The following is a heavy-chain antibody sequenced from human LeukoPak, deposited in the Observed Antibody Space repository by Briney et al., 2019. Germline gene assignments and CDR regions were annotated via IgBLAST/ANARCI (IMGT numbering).Heavy chain of an antibody. CDR2: INHYGST. Sequence: SETLSLTCAVYGESLSNYYWSWIRQPPGKGLEWIGEINHYGSTNYNPSLKSRITISVDTSKNQFSLKLSSVTAADTAVYYCARAVRYFGQDAFDIWGQGTLVTVSS. D-gene: IGHD3-9*01. V-gene: IGHV4-34*01. J-gene: IGHJ3*02. CDR1: GESLSNYY. CDR3: ARAVRYFGQDAFDI.